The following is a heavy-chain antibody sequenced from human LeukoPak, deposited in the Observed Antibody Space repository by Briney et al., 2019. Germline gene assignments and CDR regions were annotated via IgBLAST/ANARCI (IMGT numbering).Heavy chain of an antibody. J-gene: IGHJ4*02. Sequence: GRSLRLSCAASGFTFSSYAMHWVRQAPGKGLEWVAVISYDGSNKYYADSVKGRFTISRDNSKNTLYLQVNSLRAEDTAVYYCAKGISSRVAFDYWGQGTLVTVSS. V-gene: IGHV3-30*04. D-gene: IGHD6-13*01. CDR1: GFTFSSYA. CDR3: AKGISSRVAFDY. CDR2: ISYDGSNK.